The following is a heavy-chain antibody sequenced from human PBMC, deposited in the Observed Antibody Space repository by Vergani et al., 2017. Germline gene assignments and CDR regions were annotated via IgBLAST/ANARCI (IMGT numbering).Heavy chain of an antibody. CDR2: HYPGDSDT. CDR1: GYSFTSSW. CDR3: AIPGVGSYYEFDY. Sequence: EVQLVQSGAEVKQPGESLKISCKGSGYSFTSSWIGWVRQMPGKGLEWMGIHYPGDSDTRYSQSFQGQVTIPADKSISTAYLQWSSLKASDTAMYYCAIPGVGSYYEFDYWGQGTLVTVSS. V-gene: IGHV5-51*01. D-gene: IGHD3-10*01. J-gene: IGHJ4*02.